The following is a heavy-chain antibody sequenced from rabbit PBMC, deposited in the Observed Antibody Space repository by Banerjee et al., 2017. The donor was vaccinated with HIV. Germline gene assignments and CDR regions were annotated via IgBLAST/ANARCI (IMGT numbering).Heavy chain of an antibody. CDR1: GFSFSNNYV. CDR3: ARDWGGWDL. V-gene: IGHV1S40*01. Sequence: TCTASGFSFSNNYVMCWVRQAPGKGLEWIACINTISGDTVYATWAKGRFTISKASWTTVTLQMTSLTAADTATYFCARDWGGWDLWGPGTLVTVS. D-gene: IGHD4-2*01. CDR2: INTISGDT. J-gene: IGHJ4*01.